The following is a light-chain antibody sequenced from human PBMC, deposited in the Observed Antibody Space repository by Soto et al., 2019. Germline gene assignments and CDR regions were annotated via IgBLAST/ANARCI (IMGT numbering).Light chain of an antibody. CDR2: EAS. Sequence: DIQMTQSPSTLSASVGDRVTITCRASQTIGSCLTWYQQKPGKAPKLLIYEASTLKSGVPSRFSGSGSGTDSLITMSRLPDDDFANYCHQNYNSHYEAFGQGTKVDIK. CDR3: QNYNSHYEA. J-gene: IGKJ1*01. CDR1: QTIGSC. V-gene: IGKV1-5*03.